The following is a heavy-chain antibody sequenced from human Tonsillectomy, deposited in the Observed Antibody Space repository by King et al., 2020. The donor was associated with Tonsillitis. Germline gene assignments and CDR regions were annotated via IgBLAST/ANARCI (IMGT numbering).Heavy chain of an antibody. CDR3: AKDPLGPHRFDN. J-gene: IGHJ4*02. V-gene: IGHV3-23*01. CDR1: GFTFSTYA. CDR2: INDSGGST. D-gene: IGHD7-27*01. Sequence: VQLQESGGGLVQPGGSLRLSYVASGFTFSTYAMNWVRQAPEKGLEWVSTINDSGGSTYYTDSVKGRFTISRDNSKSTLYLEMNRLRAEDTAIYYCAKDPLGPHRFDNWGQGTLVTVSS.